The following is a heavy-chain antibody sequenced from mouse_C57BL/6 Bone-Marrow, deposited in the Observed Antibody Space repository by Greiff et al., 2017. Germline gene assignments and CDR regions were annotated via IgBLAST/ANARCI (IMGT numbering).Heavy chain of an antibody. D-gene: IGHD2-4*01. CDR1: GYTITSYW. CDR3: ASSYYDYDEYFDV. J-gene: IGHJ1*03. CDR2: IDPSDSYT. Sequence: QVQLQQPGAELVMPGASVKLSCKASGYTITSYWMHWVKQRTGQGLEWIGEIDPSDSYTNYTQKLKGKSTLTVDKSSSTAYMQLSSLTSEDSAFYYCASSYYDYDEYFDVWGTGTTVTVSS. V-gene: IGHV1-69*01.